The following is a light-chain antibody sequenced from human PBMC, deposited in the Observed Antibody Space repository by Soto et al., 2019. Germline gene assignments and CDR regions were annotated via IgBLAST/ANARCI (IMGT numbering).Light chain of an antibody. J-gene: IGKJ5*01. V-gene: IGKV3-15*01. CDR3: QQYNKWPQT. Sequence: EIVMTQSPATLSVSPGERATLSCRASQSVANDLAWYQHKPGQAPRLLTHGASTRATGIPARFSGVGSGTEFTHTISSLQSEDFAVYYCQQYNKWPQTFGQGTRLEI. CDR2: GAS. CDR1: QSVAND.